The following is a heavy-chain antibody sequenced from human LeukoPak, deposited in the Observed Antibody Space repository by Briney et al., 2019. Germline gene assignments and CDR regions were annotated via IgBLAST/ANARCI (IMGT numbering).Heavy chain of an antibody. CDR1: GFTFSSYA. V-gene: IGHV4-34*01. CDR3: ARGMGSGSYRWFDP. J-gene: IGHJ5*02. Sequence: GSLRLSCAASGFTFSSYAMSWIRQPPGKGLEWIGEINHSGSTNYNPSLKSRVTISVDTSKNQFSLKLSSVTAADTAVYYCARGMGSGSYRWFDPWGQGTLVTVSS. D-gene: IGHD1-26*01. CDR2: INHSGST.